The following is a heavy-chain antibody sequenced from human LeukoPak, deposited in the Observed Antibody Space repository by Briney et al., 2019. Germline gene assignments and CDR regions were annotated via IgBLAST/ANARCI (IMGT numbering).Heavy chain of an antibody. CDR2: INHNGNVN. Sequence: GGSLRLSCAASGFTFSSYWMNWARQAPGKGLEWVASINHNGNVNYYVDSVKGRFTISRDNAKNSLYLQMNSLRAEDTAVYYCARTSGYSSSWYFFLFDYWGQGTLVTVSS. V-gene: IGHV3-7*03. J-gene: IGHJ4*02. CDR1: GFTFSSYW. CDR3: ARTSGYSSSWYFFLFDY. D-gene: IGHD6-13*01.